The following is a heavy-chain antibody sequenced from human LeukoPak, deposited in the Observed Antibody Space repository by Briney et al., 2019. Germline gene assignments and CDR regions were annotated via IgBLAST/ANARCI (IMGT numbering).Heavy chain of an antibody. CDR2: INPNSGGT. J-gene: IGHJ5*02. CDR3: ARESCSSTSCPLGWFDP. V-gene: IGHV1-2*02. CDR1: GGTFSSYA. D-gene: IGHD2-2*01. Sequence: ASVKVSCKASGGTFSSYAISWVRQAPGQGLEWMGWINPNSGGTNYAQKFQGRVTMTRDTSISTAYMELSRLRSDDTAVYYCARESCSSTSCPLGWFDPWGQGTLVTVSS.